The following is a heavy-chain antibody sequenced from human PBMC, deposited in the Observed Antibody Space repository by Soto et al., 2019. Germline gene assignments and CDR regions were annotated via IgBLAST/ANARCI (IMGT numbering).Heavy chain of an antibody. CDR3: ARDGYCSGGSCYSVPVFDY. Sequence: GGSLRLSCAASGSTFRSYGMHWVRQAPGKGLEWVAAISYDGSNKNYVDSVKGRFTISRDNSENTLYLQMNSLRAEDAAVYYCARDGYCSGGSCYSVPVFDYWGQGT. V-gene: IGHV3-30*03. J-gene: IGHJ4*02. CDR2: ISYDGSNK. CDR1: GSTFRSYG. D-gene: IGHD2-15*01.